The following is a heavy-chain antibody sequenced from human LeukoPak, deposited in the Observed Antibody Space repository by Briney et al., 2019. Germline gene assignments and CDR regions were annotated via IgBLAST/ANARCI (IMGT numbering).Heavy chain of an antibody. CDR3: AREGLPKYYDFWSGYSSPYFDY. D-gene: IGHD3-3*01. Sequence: SETLSLTCAVYGGSFSGYYWSWIRQPPGKGLEWIGYIYYSGSTNYNPSLKSRVTISVDTSKNQFSLKLSSVTAADTAVYYCAREGLPKYYDFWSGYSSPYFDYWGQGTLVTVSS. CDR2: IYYSGST. J-gene: IGHJ4*02. V-gene: IGHV4-59*01. CDR1: GGSFSGYY.